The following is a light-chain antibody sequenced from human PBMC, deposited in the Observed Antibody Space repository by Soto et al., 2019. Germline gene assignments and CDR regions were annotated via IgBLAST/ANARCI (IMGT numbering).Light chain of an antibody. J-gene: IGKJ2*01. CDR1: QSVLYSSNNENY. Sequence: DIVMTQSPDSLAVSLGERATINCKSSQSVLYSSNNENYLAWYQQKPGQPPKLLIYWASTRESGVPDRFSGSGSGTDFTLTISSLQAEDVAVYYCQQYYSTPHTFGQGTKVDIK. CDR3: QQYYSTPHT. CDR2: WAS. V-gene: IGKV4-1*01.